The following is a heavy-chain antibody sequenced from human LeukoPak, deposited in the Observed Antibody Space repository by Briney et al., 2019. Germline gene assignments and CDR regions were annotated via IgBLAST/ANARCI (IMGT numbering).Heavy chain of an antibody. CDR3: TRVLTTNDGDLDY. V-gene: IGHV3-49*04. J-gene: IGHJ4*02. CDR2: IRSKAYGGTT. CDR1: GFTFGDYA. Sequence: PGQSLRLSCTASGFTFGDYAMSWVRQAPGKGLEWVGFIRSKAYGGTTEYAASVKGRFTISRDDSKSIAYLQMNSLKTEDTAVYYCTRVLTTNDGDLDYWGQGTLVTVSS. D-gene: IGHD4-17*01.